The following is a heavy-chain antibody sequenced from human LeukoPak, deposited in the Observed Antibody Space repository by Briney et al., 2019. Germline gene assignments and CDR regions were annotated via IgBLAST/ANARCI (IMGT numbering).Heavy chain of an antibody. V-gene: IGHV3-74*03. D-gene: IGHD2-21*01. CDR1: GFTLSNHW. Sequence: VGSPRLSCAASGFTLSNHWMHWVRQAPGKGLLWVSRIDERGSNAMYADSVKGRFSISKDNAKNTVNLQMDSLRAEDTGVYDCIRDEALWRLDYWGQGTLVTVSS. J-gene: IGHJ4*02. CDR3: IRDEALWRLDY. CDR2: IDERGSNA.